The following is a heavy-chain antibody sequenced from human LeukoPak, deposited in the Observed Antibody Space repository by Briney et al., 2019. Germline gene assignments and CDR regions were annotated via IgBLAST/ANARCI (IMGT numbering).Heavy chain of an antibody. Sequence: ASVKVSCKASGYTFTSYDINWVRQAPGQGLEWMGGIIPIFGTANYAQKFQGRVTITTDESTSTAYMELSSLRSEDTAVYYCATSPPVLRFLEWLSPMDVWGKGTTVTVSS. V-gene: IGHV1-69*05. J-gene: IGHJ6*03. CDR1: GYTFTSYD. D-gene: IGHD3-3*01. CDR3: ATSPPVLRFLEWLSPMDV. CDR2: IIPIFGTA.